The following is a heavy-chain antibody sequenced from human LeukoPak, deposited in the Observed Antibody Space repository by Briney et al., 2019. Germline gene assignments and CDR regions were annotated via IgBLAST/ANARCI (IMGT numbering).Heavy chain of an antibody. Sequence: SETLSLTCTVSGGSISSYYWGWIRQPPGKGLEWIGSIYYSGITYYNPSLKSRVTISVDTSKNQFSLKLSSVTAADTAVYYCARHGGFQKAMILFDPWGQGTLVTVSS. D-gene: IGHD3-16*01. J-gene: IGHJ5*02. CDR1: GGSISSYY. CDR3: ARHGGFQKAMILFDP. V-gene: IGHV4-39*01. CDR2: IYYSGIT.